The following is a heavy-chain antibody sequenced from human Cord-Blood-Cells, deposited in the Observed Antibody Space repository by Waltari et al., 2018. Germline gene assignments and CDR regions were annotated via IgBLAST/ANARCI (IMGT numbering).Heavy chain of an antibody. CDR3: AAHNVDTAVGWFDP. J-gene: IGHJ5*02. Sequence: QMQLVQSGPEVKKPGTSVKVPCKASGFTFTSSAVQRVRQSRGQRLEWIGWIVVGSCNTNYAQKFQERVTITRDMSTSTAYLELSSLRSEDTAVYYCAAHNVDTAVGWFDPWGQGTLVTVSS. CDR2: IVVGSCNT. V-gene: IGHV1-58*01. CDR1: GFTFTSSA. D-gene: IGHD5-18*01.